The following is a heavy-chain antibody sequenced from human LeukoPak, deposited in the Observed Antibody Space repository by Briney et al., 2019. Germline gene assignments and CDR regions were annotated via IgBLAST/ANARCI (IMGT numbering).Heavy chain of an antibody. CDR2: IKPNSGRT. J-gene: IGHJ4*02. CDR3: VRVRTLYGGDDS. Sequence: ASVKVSCKVSGYTFSAYYIPWVRQAPGQGREWMGWIKPNSGRTILPQKFHCRVTMPRDTSVSTAFMVLGSLKSDDTAFYYCVRVRTLYGGDDSWGQGTLVTVSS. D-gene: IGHD4-23*01. V-gene: IGHV1-2*02. CDR1: GYTFSAYY.